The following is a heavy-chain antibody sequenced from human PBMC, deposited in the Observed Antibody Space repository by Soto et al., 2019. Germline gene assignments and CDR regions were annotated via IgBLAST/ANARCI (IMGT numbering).Heavy chain of an antibody. V-gene: IGHV4-30-2*01. CDR3: DRVRAAGLCWFDT. J-gene: IGHJ5*02. CDR1: GGSISSGGYS. D-gene: IGHD6-13*01. CDR2: IYHSGST. Sequence: SETLSLTCAVSGGSISSGGYSWSWIRQPPGKGLEWIGYIYHSGSTYYNPSLKSRVTISVDRSKNQFSLKLSSVTAADTAVYYCDRVRAAGLCWFDTWGQGTLVTVSS.